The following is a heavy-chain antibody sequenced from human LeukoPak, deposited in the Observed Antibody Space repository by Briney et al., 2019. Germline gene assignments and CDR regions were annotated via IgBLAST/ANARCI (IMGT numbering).Heavy chain of an antibody. CDR2: IYYSGST. Sequence: SETLSLTCTVSGGSISSYYWSWIRQPPGKGLEWIGYIYYSGSTNYNPSLKSRVTISVDTSKNQFSLKLSSVTAADTAVYYCARVADIVFDYWGQGTLVTVSS. CDR1: GGSISSYY. CDR3: ARVADIVFDY. D-gene: IGHD3-16*02. V-gene: IGHV4-59*01. J-gene: IGHJ4*02.